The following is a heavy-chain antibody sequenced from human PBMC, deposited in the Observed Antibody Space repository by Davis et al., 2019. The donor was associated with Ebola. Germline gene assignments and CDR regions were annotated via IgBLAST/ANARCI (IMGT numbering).Heavy chain of an antibody. CDR1: GFTFSSYE. CDR3: ARNRVGYNRDFDY. D-gene: IGHD5-24*01. Sequence: GESLKISCAASGFTFSSYEFNWVRQAPGKGLEWVSYISYSGSRYYAISLKGRFTISRDNAENSLYLQMNSLRAEDTAVYYCARNRVGYNRDFDYWGQGTLVTVSS. V-gene: IGHV3-48*03. J-gene: IGHJ4*02. CDR2: ISYSGSR.